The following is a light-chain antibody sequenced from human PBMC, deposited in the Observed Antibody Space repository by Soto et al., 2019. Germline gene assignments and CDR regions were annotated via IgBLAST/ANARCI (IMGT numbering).Light chain of an antibody. CDR1: NIGSKS. J-gene: IGLJ3*02. CDR3: QVWDSSSDHPNWV. Sequence: SYELTQPPSVSVAPGQTTRITCGGNNIGSKSVHWYQQKPGQAPVVVVHDDSDRPSGIPERFSGSNSGNTATLTINRVEAGDDADYYCQVWDSSSDHPNWVFGGGTKLTVL. V-gene: IGLV3-21*02. CDR2: DDS.